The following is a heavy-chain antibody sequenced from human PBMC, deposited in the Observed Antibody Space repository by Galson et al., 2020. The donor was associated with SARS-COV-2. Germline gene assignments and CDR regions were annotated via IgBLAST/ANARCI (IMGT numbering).Heavy chain of an antibody. D-gene: IGHD2-2*01. Sequence: SVKVSCKASGFTFTSSAVQWVRQACGQRLEWIGWIVVGSGNTNYAQKFQERVAITRDMSTSTAYMELSSLRSEDTAVYYCAAPYCSSTSCDDAFDIWGQGTMVTVSS. CDR1: GFTFTSSA. CDR2: IVVGSGNT. V-gene: IGHV1-58*01. J-gene: IGHJ3*02. CDR3: AAPYCSSTSCDDAFDI.